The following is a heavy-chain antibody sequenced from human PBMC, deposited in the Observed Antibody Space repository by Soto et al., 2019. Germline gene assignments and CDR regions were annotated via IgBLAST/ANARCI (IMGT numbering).Heavy chain of an antibody. D-gene: IGHD3-9*01. Sequence: SETLSLTCTVSGGSISSSSYYWGWIRQPPGKGLEWIGSIYYSGSTYYNPSLKSRVTISVDTSKIQFSLKLSSVTAADTAVYYCASHLDSYYDILTGYYNRRENWFDPWGQGTLVTVSS. CDR2: IYYSGST. J-gene: IGHJ5*02. V-gene: IGHV4-39*01. CDR1: GGSISSSSYY. CDR3: ASHLDSYYDILTGYYNRRENWFDP.